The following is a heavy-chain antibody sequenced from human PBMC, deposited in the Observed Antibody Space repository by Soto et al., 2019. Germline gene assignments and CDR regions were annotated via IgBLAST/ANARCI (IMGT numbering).Heavy chain of an antibody. J-gene: IGHJ4*02. CDR1: GGSITNYY. V-gene: IGHV4-59*08. CDR3: ARLQAAAGDNDLTLDY. CDR2: IYYSGTT. D-gene: IGHD6-13*01. Sequence: PSETLSLTCTVSGGSITNYYWSWIRQPPGKGLEWIGYIYYSGTTNYNPSLKSRVTISVDTSKNQFSLRLSSVTAGDTAMYYCARLQAAAGDNDLTLDYWGQGTLVTVSS.